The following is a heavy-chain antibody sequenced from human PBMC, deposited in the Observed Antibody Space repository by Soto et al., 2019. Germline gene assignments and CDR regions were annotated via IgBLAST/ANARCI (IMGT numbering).Heavy chain of an antibody. CDR2: INPNSGGT. CDR3: AREDKSEYYFDY. Sequence: ASVKVSCKASGYTFTGYYMHWVRQAPGQGLEWMGWINPNSGGTNYAQKFQGRVTMTRDTSISTAYMELSRLRSDDTAVYYCAREDKSEYYFDYWGQGTLVTVSP. V-gene: IGHV1-2*02. D-gene: IGHD3-3*01. CDR1: GYTFTGYY. J-gene: IGHJ4*02.